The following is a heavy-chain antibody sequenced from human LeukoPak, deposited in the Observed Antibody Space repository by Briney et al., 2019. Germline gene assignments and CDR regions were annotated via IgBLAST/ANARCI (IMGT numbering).Heavy chain of an antibody. CDR3: ARSGIRVVGATNFDY. CDR2: INPNSGGT. D-gene: IGHD1-26*01. Sequence: ASVKVSCKASGYTFTGYYMHWVRQAPGQGLDWMGRINPNSGGTNYAQKFQGRVTMTRDTSISTAYMELSRLRSDDTAVYYCARSGIRVVGATNFDYWGQGTLVTVSS. V-gene: IGHV1-2*06. J-gene: IGHJ4*02. CDR1: GYTFTGYY.